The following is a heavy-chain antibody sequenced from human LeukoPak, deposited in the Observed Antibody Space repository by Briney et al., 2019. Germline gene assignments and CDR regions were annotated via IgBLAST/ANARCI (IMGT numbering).Heavy chain of an antibody. J-gene: IGHJ4*02. V-gene: IGHV3-23*01. D-gene: IGHD2-2*01. CDR1: GFTFSSYA. Sequence: GGSLRPSCAASGFTFSSYAMSWVRQAPGKELEWVSGISGSGGSTYYADSVTGRFTISRDNSKNTLYLQMNSLRAEDTAIYYCAKLGYCSSTSCSMGGLDFWGQGTLVTVSS. CDR2: ISGSGGST. CDR3: AKLGYCSSTSCSMGGLDF.